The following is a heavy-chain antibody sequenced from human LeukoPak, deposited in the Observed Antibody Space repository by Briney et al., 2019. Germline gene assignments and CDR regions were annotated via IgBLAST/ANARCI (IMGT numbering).Heavy chain of an antibody. J-gene: IGHJ4*02. CDR3: AREVRGHYDSSGHFDY. Sequence: EASVKVSCKASGYTFTSYAMHWVRQAPGQRVEWMGWINAGNGNTKYSQKFQGRVTITRDTSASTAYMELSSLRSEDTAVYYCAREVRGHYDSSGHFDYWGQGTLVTVSS. D-gene: IGHD3-22*01. V-gene: IGHV1-3*01. CDR1: GYTFTSYA. CDR2: INAGNGNT.